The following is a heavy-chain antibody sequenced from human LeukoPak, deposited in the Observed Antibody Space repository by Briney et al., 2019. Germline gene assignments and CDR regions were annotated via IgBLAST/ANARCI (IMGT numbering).Heavy chain of an antibody. V-gene: IGHV3-30*03. J-gene: IGHJ6*02. CDR2: ISHDGSNK. CDR1: GFTFSNFD. CDR3: ARGGYYAMDV. Sequence: GGSLRLSCAASGFTFSNFDMHWVRQAPGEGLEWVAVISHDGSNKFYVDSVKGRFTISRGNSQNTLYLQMNRLRGEDTAVYYCARGGYYAMDVWGQGTTVTVSS.